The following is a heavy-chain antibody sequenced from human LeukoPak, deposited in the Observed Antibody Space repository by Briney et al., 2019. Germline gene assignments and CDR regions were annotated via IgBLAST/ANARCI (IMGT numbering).Heavy chain of an antibody. CDR1: GFSFTTYW. D-gene: IGHD2-2*01. Sequence: GGSLRLSCAASGFSFTTYWMSWVRQAPGKGLEWVANIKQDGSEKYYVDSVKGRFTISRDNAKNSLYLQMNSLRAEDTAVYYCAKLDIVVVPAAPGAFDIWGQGTMVTVSS. CDR3: AKLDIVVVPAAPGAFDI. J-gene: IGHJ3*02. V-gene: IGHV3-7*01. CDR2: IKQDGSEK.